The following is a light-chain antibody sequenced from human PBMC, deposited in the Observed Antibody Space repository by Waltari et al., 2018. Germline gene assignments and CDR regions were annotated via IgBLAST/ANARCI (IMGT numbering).Light chain of an antibody. CDR3: NSHSTTTPVV. CDR1: STDVGSYNY. J-gene: IGLJ2*01. Sequence: QSALTQPASVSGSPGQSITIPCTGTSTDVGSYNYFSWYQQYPGKAPQLIIYDVTQRPSGISTRFSGSKSGNTASLTISGLQAEDEADYFCNSHSTTTPVVFGGGTKVTVL. V-gene: IGLV2-14*03. CDR2: DVT.